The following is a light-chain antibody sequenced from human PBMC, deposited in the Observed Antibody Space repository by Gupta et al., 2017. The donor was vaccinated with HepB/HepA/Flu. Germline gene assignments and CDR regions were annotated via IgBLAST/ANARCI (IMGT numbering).Light chain of an antibody. J-gene: IGLJ2*01. CDR2: DDS. CDR3: QVWDSSSDHVV. V-gene: IGLV3-21*03. Sequence: YVLTQPPSVSVAPGKTGRITCGGNNIGSKSGHWYQQEPGQAPVLVVYDDSDRPSGIPERFSGSNSGNTATLTISRVEAGDEADYYCQVWDSSSDHVVFGGGTKLTVL. CDR1: NIGSKS.